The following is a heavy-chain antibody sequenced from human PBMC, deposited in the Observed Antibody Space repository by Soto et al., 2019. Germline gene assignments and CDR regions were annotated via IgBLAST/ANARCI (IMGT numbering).Heavy chain of an antibody. J-gene: IGHJ4*02. CDR2: IYWNDDK. Sequence: SGPTLVNPTQTLTLTCTFSGFSLSTSGVGVGWIRQPPGKALEWLALIYWNDDKRYSPSLKSRLTITKDTSKNQVVLTMTNMDPVDTATYYCAHARRDGYNYIFYFDYRGQGTSVTVSS. CDR1: GFSLSTSGVG. V-gene: IGHV2-5*01. CDR3: AHARRDGYNYIFYFDY. D-gene: IGHD5-12*01.